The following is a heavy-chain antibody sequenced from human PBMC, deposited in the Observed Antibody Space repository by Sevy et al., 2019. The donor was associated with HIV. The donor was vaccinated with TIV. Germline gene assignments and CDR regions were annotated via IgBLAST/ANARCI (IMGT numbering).Heavy chain of an antibody. CDR2: ISYDGSNK. Sequence: GGSLRLSCAASGFTFSSYGMHWVRQAPGKGLEWVAVISYDGSNKYYADSVKGRFTISRDNSKNTLYLQMNSLRAEDTAVYYCAKDIRFRFFEWFYDYWGQGTLVTVSS. V-gene: IGHV3-30*18. J-gene: IGHJ4*02. CDR1: GFTFSSYG. D-gene: IGHD3-3*01. CDR3: AKDIRFRFFEWFYDY.